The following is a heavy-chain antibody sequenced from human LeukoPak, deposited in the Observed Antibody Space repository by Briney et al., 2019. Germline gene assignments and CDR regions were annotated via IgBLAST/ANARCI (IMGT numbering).Heavy chain of an antibody. CDR1: GGTFNSYG. CDR3: ARAAGATYYYYYYMDV. J-gene: IGHJ6*03. CDR2: ISAYNGNT. V-gene: IGHV1-18*01. D-gene: IGHD1-26*01. Sequence: ASVKVSCKASGGTFNSYGISWVRQAPGQGLEWMGWISAYNGNTNYAQKLQGRVTMTTDTSTSTAYMELRSLRSDDTAVYYCARAAGATYYYYYYMDVWGKGTTVTVSS.